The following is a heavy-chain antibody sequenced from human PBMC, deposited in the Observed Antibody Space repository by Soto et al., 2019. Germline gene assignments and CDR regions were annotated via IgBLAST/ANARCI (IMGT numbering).Heavy chain of an antibody. CDR3: ATSDNSGYDQPVAY. CDR2: ISTYSGNT. D-gene: IGHD3-22*01. Sequence: VASVKVSCKASGYTFTAYGISWVRQAPGQGLEWMAWISTYSGNTDFAQKVQGRVTLTADTSTSTAYMELRNLTSGDTAVYYCATSDNSGYDQPVAYWRQGTLVTVSS. J-gene: IGHJ4*02. V-gene: IGHV1-18*01. CDR1: GYTFTAYG.